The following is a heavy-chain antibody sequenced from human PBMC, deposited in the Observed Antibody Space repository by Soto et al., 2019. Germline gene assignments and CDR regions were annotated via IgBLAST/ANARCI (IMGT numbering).Heavy chain of an antibody. Sequence: GGSLRLSCAASGFTFSSYAMSWVRQAPGKGLEWVSAISGSGGSTYYADSVKGRFTISRDNSKNTLDLQMNSLRAEDTAVYYCAKDGSLSTYYYDSSGYYLDYWGQGTLVTVSS. CDR2: ISGSGGST. D-gene: IGHD3-22*01. CDR1: GFTFSSYA. CDR3: AKDGSLSTYYYDSSGYYLDY. V-gene: IGHV3-23*01. J-gene: IGHJ4*02.